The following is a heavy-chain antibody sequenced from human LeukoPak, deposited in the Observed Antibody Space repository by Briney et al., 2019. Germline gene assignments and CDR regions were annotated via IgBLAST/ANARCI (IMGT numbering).Heavy chain of an antibody. CDR1: GFTFSSYG. Sequence: GRSLRLSCAASGFTFSSYGMHWVRQAPGKGLEWVAVISYDGSNKYYADSVKGRFTISRDNSKNTLYLQMNSLRAEDTAVYYCAKGKSSGWYSYFDYWDQGTLVTVSS. CDR3: AKGKSSGWYSYFDY. J-gene: IGHJ4*02. CDR2: ISYDGSNK. D-gene: IGHD6-19*01. V-gene: IGHV3-30*18.